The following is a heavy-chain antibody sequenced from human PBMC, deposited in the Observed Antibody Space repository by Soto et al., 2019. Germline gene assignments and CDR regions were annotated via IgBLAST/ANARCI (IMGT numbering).Heavy chain of an antibody. D-gene: IGHD3-3*01. V-gene: IGHV3-30*18. Sequence: GGSLRLSCAASGFTFSSYGMHWVRQAPGKGLEWVAVISYDGSNKYYADSVKGRFTISRDNSKNTLYLQMNSLRAEDTAVYYCAKGAWSGYLAAFDIWGQGTMVTVSS. CDR1: GFTFSSYG. CDR3: AKGAWSGYLAAFDI. CDR2: ISYDGSNK. J-gene: IGHJ3*02.